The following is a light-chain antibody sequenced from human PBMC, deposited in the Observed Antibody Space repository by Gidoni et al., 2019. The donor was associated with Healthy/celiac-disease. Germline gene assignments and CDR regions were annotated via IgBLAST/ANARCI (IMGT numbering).Light chain of an antibody. V-gene: IGKV3-20*01. J-gene: IGKJ1*01. CDR1: QSVSSSD. Sequence: EIVLTQSPGTLSLSPGERATLSCRASQSVSSSDLAWYKQKPGQAPRLLIYGASSRATGIPDRFSGSGSGTDFTLTISRLEPEDFAVDYCQQYGSSPPTFGQGTKVEIK. CDR2: GAS. CDR3: QQYGSSPPT.